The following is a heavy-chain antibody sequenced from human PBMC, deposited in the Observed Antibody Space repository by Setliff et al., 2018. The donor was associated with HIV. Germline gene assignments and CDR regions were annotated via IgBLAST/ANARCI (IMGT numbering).Heavy chain of an antibody. CDR3: ARHSDDRDPWYFDL. D-gene: IGHD1-1*01. J-gene: IGHJ2*01. V-gene: IGHV5-51*01. Sequence: PGESLKISCKVDGYRFTSYWIAWVRQMPGKGLEWMGIIYPSDSYTKYNPSFEGHVTISADKSINTAHLQLNSLKASDAAKYYCARHSDDRDPWYFDLWGRGTLVTVSS. CDR1: GYRFTSYW. CDR2: IYPSDSYT.